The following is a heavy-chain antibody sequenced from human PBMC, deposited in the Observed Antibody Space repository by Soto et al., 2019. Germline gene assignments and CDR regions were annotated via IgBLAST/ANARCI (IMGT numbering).Heavy chain of an antibody. J-gene: IGHJ4*02. Sequence: GGSLRVSCAASGFTFSSYGMHWVRQAPGKGLEWVAVIWYDGSNKYYADSVKGRFTISRDNSKNTLYLQMNSLRAEDTAVYYCARAQPCSSTSCYYYGRSYYFDYWGQGTLVTVSS. CDR2: IWYDGSNK. CDR1: GFTFSSYG. D-gene: IGHD2-2*01. V-gene: IGHV3-33*01. CDR3: ARAQPCSSTSCYYYGRSYYFDY.